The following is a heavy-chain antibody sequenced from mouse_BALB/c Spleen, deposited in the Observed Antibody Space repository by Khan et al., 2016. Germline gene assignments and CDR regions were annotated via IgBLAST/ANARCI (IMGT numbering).Heavy chain of an antibody. CDR2: IRLKSNNYAT. J-gene: IGHJ4*01. Sequence: EVKLEESGGGLVQPGGSMKLSCVASGFTFSNYWMNWVRQSPEKGLEWVAEIRLKSNNYATHYAESVKGRFTISRDDSKSSVYLQMHNISAEDTGNYFYFNGHVAMDYWGQGTSVTVSS. CDR3: FNGHVAMDY. V-gene: IGHV6-6*02. D-gene: IGHD6-1*01. CDR1: GFTFSNYW.